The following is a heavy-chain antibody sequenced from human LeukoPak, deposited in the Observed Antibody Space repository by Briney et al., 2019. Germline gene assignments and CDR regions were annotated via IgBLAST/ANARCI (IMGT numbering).Heavy chain of an antibody. CDR3: ARIGLGVSFGSGFDY. V-gene: IGHV3-21*01. CDR2: ISGSSSYI. D-gene: IGHD3-10*01. J-gene: IGHJ4*02. CDR1: GFTFSSYS. Sequence: PGGSLRLSCAASGFTFSSYSMNWVRQAPGKGLEWVSSISGSSSYIYYADSVKGRFTISRDDSKNTLFLQMNSLRVEDTAMYHCARIGLGVSFGSGFDYWGQGTLVTVTS.